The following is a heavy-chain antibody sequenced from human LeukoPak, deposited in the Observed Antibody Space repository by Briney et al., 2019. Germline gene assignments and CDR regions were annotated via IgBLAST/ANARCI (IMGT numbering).Heavy chain of an antibody. CDR3: ARDYMVRGVILYWFDP. V-gene: IGHV1-69*01. CDR2: IIPIFGTA. J-gene: IGHJ5*02. Sequence: SVKVSCKASGGTFSSYAISWVRQAPGQGLEWMGGIIPIFGTANYAQKFQGRVTITADESTSTAYMELSSLRSEDTAVYYCARDYMVRGVILYWFDPWGQGTLVTVSS. CDR1: GGTFSSYA. D-gene: IGHD3-10*01.